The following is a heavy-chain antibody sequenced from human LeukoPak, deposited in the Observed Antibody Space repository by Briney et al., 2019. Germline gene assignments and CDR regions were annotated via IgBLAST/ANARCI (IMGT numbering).Heavy chain of an antibody. J-gene: IGHJ4*02. Sequence: PGGSLRLSCAASGFTFRSYWMRWVRQAPGKGLEWVANIKQDGSEKNYVDSMKGRFTISRDNAKNSLYLQMNSLRAEDTAVYYCASGLELDYWGQGTLVTVSS. CDR2: IKQDGSEK. CDR1: GFTFRSYW. V-gene: IGHV3-7*03. CDR3: ASGLELDY.